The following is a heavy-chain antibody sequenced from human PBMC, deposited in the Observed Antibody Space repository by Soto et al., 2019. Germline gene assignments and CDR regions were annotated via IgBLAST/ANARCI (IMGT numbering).Heavy chain of an antibody. J-gene: IGHJ4*02. CDR2: IYHTGST. CDR1: GVTVSNDAYY. Sequence: PSETLSLTCTVSGVTVSNDAYYWSWIRQHPGKGMEWIGNIYHTGSTYYSPSLKSRVAISLDTSKNQFSLTLTAVTAADTAVYYCARYRFSGNKWSKFDYWGQGTLVTVSS. CDR3: ARYRFSGNKWSKFDY. V-gene: IGHV4-31*03. D-gene: IGHD3-16*02.